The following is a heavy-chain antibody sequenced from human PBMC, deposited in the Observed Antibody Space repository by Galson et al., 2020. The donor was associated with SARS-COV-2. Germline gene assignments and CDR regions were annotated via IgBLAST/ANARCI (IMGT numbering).Heavy chain of an antibody. CDR1: GYIFTGYY. CDR3: ARARGKDFWSGLYEDYFDY. V-gene: IGHV1-2*02. Sequence: ASVKVSCKASGYIFTGYYINWVRQAPGQGLEWMGWINPNSYDTNYAQKFQGRVTMTRDMSISTAYMDLSSLRSDDTAVYYCARARGKDFWSGLYEDYFDYWGEGTLVTVSS. D-gene: IGHD3-3*01. J-gene: IGHJ4*02. CDR2: INPNSYDT.